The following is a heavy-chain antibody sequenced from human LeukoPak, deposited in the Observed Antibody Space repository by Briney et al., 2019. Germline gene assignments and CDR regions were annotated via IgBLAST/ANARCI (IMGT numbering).Heavy chain of an antibody. CDR3: AKDRGYSSGIGYYFDY. CDR1: GFTFSSYG. V-gene: IGHV3-30*18. J-gene: IGHJ4*02. CDR2: ISYDGSNK. Sequence: GGSLRLSCAASGFTFSSYGMHWVRQAPGKGLEWVAVISYDGSNKYYADPVKGRFTISRDNSKNTLYLQMNSLRAEDTAVYYCAKDRGYSSGIGYYFDYWGQGTLVTVSS. D-gene: IGHD5-18*01.